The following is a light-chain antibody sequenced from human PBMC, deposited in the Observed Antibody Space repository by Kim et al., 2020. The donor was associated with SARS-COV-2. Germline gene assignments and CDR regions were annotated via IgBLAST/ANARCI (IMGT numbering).Light chain of an antibody. V-gene: IGLV4-69*01. CDR2: LNSDGSH. J-gene: IGLJ3*02. Sequence: VNLTFTLSSGHSSYAIAWHQQQPEKGPRYLMKLNSDGSHSKGDGIPDRFSGSSSGAERYLTISSLQSEDEADYYCQTWGTGIQGVFGGGTQLTVL. CDR3: QTWGTGIQGV. CDR1: SGHSSYA.